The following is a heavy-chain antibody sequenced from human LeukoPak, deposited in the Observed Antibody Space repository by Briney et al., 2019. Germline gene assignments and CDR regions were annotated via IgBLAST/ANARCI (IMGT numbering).Heavy chain of an antibody. CDR2: ITSSSNYI. CDR1: GFTFSSYN. D-gene: IGHD3-10*01. V-gene: IGHV3-21*03. Sequence: GGSLRLSCAGSGFTFSSYNMNWVRQAPGKGLEWVSSITSSSNYIYYADSVKGRFTISRDNAKNSLYLQMNSLRAEDTTVYYCARDCWDYGSGSYCGIDYWGQGTLVTVSS. J-gene: IGHJ4*02. CDR3: ARDCWDYGSGSYCGIDY.